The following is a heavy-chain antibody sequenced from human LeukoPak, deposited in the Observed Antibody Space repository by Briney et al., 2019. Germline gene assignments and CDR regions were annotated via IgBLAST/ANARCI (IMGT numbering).Heavy chain of an antibody. J-gene: IGHJ6*02. CDR2: IYYSGST. D-gene: IGHD6-13*01. CDR1: GGSISSSSYY. Sequence: SETLSLTCTVSGGSISSSSYYWGWIRQPPGKGLEWIGSIYYSGSTYYNPSLKSRVTISVDTSKNQFSLKLSSVTAADTAVYYCARQLVAAADYANYYYYYGMDVWGQGTTVTVSS. CDR3: ARQLVAAADYANYYYYYGMDV. V-gene: IGHV4-39*01.